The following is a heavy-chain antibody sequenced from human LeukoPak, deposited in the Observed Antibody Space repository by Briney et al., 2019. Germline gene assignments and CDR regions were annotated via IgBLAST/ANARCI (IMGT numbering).Heavy chain of an antibody. J-gene: IGHJ4*02. CDR2: IYYSGST. CDR3: ARRGREYYDFWSGYYTQ. Sequence: SETLSLTCTVSGGSISSSSYYWGWIRQPPGKGLEWIGSIYYSGSTNYNPSLKSRVTISVDTSKNQFSLKLSSVTAADTAVYYCARRGREYYDFWSGYYTQWGQGTLVTVSS. CDR1: GGSISSSSYY. V-gene: IGHV4-39*07. D-gene: IGHD3-3*01.